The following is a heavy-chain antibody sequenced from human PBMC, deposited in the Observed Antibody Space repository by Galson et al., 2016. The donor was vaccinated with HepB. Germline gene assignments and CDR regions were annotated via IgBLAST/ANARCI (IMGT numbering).Heavy chain of an antibody. CDR3: ARDMVRDSSSYYYYGLDV. D-gene: IGHD6-6*01. CDR2: IYHSGST. V-gene: IGHV4-31*01. CDR1: GGSISSGGYY. J-gene: IGHJ6*02. Sequence: TLSLTCTVSGGSISSGGYYWSWIRQHPGKGLEWIGYIYHSGSTYYSPSLKGQVTISVDTSKNQVSLRLSSVTAADTALYYCARDMVRDSSSYYYYGLDVWGQGILVSVSS.